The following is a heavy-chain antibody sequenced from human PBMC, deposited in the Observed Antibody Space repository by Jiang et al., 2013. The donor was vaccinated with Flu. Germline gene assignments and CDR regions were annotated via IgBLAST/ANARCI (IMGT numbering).Heavy chain of an antibody. CDR2: IYWDDDK. J-gene: IGHJ4*02. Sequence: KPTQTLTLTCTFSGFSLSTSGVGVGWIRQPPGKALEWLALIYWDDDKRYSPSLKSRLTITKDTSKNQVVLTMTNMDPVDTATYYCARTDYGDYSLDYWGQGTLVTVSS. V-gene: IGHV2-5*02. CDR3: ARTDYGDYSLDY. CDR1: GFSLSTSGVG. D-gene: IGHD4-17*01.